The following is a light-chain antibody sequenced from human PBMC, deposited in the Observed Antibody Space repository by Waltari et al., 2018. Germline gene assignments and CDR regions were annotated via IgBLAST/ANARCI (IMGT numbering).Light chain of an antibody. Sequence: DIVMTQSPDSLAVSLGERATINCKSSQNLLYTSNNKNFLAWYQQRPGHPLKLLIYWASTRESGVPDRFRGNGSGTDFTLTITALQAEDGAVYYCQQYYSPPLTFGGGTKVEIK. CDR2: WAS. CDR1: QNLLYTSNNKNF. CDR3: QQYYSPPLT. V-gene: IGKV4-1*01. J-gene: IGKJ4*01.